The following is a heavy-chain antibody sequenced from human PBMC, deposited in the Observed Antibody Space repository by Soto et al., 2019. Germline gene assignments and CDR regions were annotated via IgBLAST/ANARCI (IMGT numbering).Heavy chain of an antibody. D-gene: IGHD3-3*01. V-gene: IGHV4-30-4*01. CDR2: IYYSGRT. CDR1: GGSISSGDYY. J-gene: IGHJ2*01. CDR3: ARIVESDYTIDFDL. Sequence: QVQLQESGPGLVKPSQTLSLTCTVPGGSISSGDYYWTWIRQPPGKGLEWIGYIYYSGRTHYNPSPSSRLTISVDTSKNQFSLNLSSVTAADTAVYYCARIVESDYTIDFDLWGRGTLVTVSS.